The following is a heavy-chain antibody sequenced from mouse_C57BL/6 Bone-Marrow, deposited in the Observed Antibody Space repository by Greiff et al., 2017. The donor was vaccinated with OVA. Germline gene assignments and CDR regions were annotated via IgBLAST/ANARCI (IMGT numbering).Heavy chain of an antibody. V-gene: IGHV1-4*01. Sequence: QVQLKQSGAELARPGASVKMSCKASGYTFTSYTMHWVKQRHGQGLEWIGYINPSSGYTKYNQKFKDKATLTADKSSSTAYMQLSSLTSEDSAVYYCARSGGIWFAYWGQGTLVTVSA. D-gene: IGHD2-14*01. CDR1: GYTFTSYT. CDR2: INPSSGYT. J-gene: IGHJ3*01. CDR3: ARSGGIWFAY.